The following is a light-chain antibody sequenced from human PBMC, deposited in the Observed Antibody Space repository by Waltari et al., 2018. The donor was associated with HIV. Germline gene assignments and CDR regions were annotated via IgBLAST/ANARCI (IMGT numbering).Light chain of an antibody. CDR1: SGHSTYA. CDR3: QTWCTGMV. CDR2: INSDGTY. J-gene: IGLJ2*01. V-gene: IGLV4-69*01. Sequence: QLVLTQSPSASASLGASVRLTCTLRSGHSTYAIAWPQPRPEKGPRYLMRINSDGTYNKRDGIPDRFSGSSSGAERYLSISSLQSEDEADYYWQTWCTGMVFGGGTKLTVL.